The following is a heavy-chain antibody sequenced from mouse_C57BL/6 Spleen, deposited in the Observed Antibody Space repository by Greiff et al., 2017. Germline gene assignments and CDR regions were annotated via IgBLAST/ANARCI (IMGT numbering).Heavy chain of an antibody. Sequence: EVQLVESGPGLVKPSQSLSLTCSVTGYSITSGYYWNWIRQFPGNKLEWMGYISYDGSNNYNPSLKNRISITRDTSKNQFFLKLNSVTTEDTATYYCARGELHFDYWGQGTTLTVSS. CDR3: ARGELHFDY. V-gene: IGHV3-6*01. CDR1: GYSITSGYY. CDR2: ISYDGSN. J-gene: IGHJ2*01.